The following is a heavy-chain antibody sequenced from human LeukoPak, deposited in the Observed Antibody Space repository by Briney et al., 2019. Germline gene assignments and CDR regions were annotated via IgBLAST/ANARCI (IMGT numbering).Heavy chain of an antibody. CDR1: GYIFTSYY. CDR2: FNPSGGIFNPSGGSA. D-gene: IGHD1-14*01. CDR3: ARQQYNSFDY. V-gene: IGHV1-46*01. Sequence: VASVKVSCKASGYIFTSYYIHWVRQAPGQGLEWLGIFNPSGGIFNPSGGSATLAQKFQGRVTMTWDTSTSTVYMELSSLGSEDTAVYYCARQQYNSFDYWGQGTLVTLSS. J-gene: IGHJ4*02.